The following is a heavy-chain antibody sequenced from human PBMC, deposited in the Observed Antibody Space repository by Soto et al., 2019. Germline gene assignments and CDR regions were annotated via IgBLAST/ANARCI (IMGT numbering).Heavy chain of an antibody. J-gene: IGHJ4*02. D-gene: IGHD3-3*01. V-gene: IGHV3-23*01. CDR1: GFTFRNYD. Sequence: HPGGSLRLSCTDFGFTFRNYDMGWVRQAPGKGLEWVSGISGSGGNTYYADPVRGRLTVSRDNSNNMLFLQMNSLRAEDTAVYYCAKKYDFCSGSFNDYWGQGTLVTVSS. CDR3: AKKYDFCSGSFNDY. CDR2: ISGSGGNT.